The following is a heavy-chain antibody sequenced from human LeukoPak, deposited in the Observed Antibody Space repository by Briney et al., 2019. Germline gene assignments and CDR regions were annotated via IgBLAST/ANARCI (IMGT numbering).Heavy chain of an antibody. J-gene: IGHJ4*02. CDR1: GGTFSSYA. Sequence: SVKVSCKASGGTFSSYAISWVRQAPGQGLEWMGRIIPILGIANYAQKFQGRVTITADKSTGTAYMELSSLRSEDTAVYYCARDDYGGTGYWGQGTLVTVSS. V-gene: IGHV1-69*04. CDR3: ARDDYGGTGY. CDR2: IIPILGIA. D-gene: IGHD4-23*01.